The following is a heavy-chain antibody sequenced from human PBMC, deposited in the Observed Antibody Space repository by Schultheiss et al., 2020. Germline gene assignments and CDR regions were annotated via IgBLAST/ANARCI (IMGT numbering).Heavy chain of an antibody. J-gene: IGHJ4*02. CDR3: AFAAPYYFDY. CDR2: ISSSSSTI. D-gene: IGHD2-15*01. CDR1: GFTFSSYS. V-gene: IGHV3-48*04. Sequence: GGSLRLSCAASGFTFSSYSMNWVRQAPGKGLEWVSYISSSSSTIYYADSVKGRFTISRDNAKNTLYLQMNSLRAEDTAVYYCAFAAPYYFDYWGQGTLVTVSS.